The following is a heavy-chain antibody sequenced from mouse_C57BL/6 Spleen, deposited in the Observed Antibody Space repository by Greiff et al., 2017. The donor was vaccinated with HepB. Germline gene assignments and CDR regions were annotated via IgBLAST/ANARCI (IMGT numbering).Heavy chain of an antibody. Sequence: EVMLVESGGGLVKPGGSLKLSCAASGFTFSDYGMHWVRQAPEKGLEWVAYISSGSSTIYYADTVKGRFPISRDNAKNTLFLQMTSLRSEDTAMYYCARRSNTWFAYWGQGTLVTVSA. CDR3: ARRSNTWFAY. CDR1: GFTFSDYG. J-gene: IGHJ3*01. CDR2: ISSGSSTI. V-gene: IGHV5-17*01. D-gene: IGHD2-5*01.